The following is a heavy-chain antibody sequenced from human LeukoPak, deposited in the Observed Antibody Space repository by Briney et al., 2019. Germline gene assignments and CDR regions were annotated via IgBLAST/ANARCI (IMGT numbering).Heavy chain of an antibody. V-gene: IGHV3-66*01. CDR1: GFTVSSNY. Sequence: GGSLRLSCAASGFTVSSNYISWVRQAPGKGLEWVSVIYSGGSTYYADSVRGRFTISRDNAKNTLYLQMNSLRAEDTAVYYCARDLPYYYDSSGYYGYFDLWGRGTLVTVSS. CDR2: IYSGGST. CDR3: ARDLPYYYDSSGYYGYFDL. D-gene: IGHD3-22*01. J-gene: IGHJ2*01.